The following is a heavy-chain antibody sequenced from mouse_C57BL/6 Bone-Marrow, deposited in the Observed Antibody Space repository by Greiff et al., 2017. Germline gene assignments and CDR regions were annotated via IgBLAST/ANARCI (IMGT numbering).Heavy chain of an antibody. D-gene: IGHD2-4*01. V-gene: IGHV1-50*01. Sequence: QVQLQQPGAELVKPGASVKLSCKASGYTFTSYWMQWVKQRPGQGLEWIGEIDPSDSYTNYNQKFKGKATLTVDTSSSTAYMQLSSLTSEDSAVYYFARDYDYAMDYWGQGTSVTVSS. CDR1: GYTFTSYW. CDR2: IDPSDSYT. CDR3: ARDYDYAMDY. J-gene: IGHJ4*01.